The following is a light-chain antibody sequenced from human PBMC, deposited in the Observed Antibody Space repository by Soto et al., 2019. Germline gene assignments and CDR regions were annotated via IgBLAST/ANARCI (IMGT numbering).Light chain of an antibody. V-gene: IGLV2-8*01. Sequence: QSVLTQPPSASGSPGQSVAISCTGTSIDVGGYNYVSWYQQLPGKAPKLMIYDVSKRPSGVPDRFSGSKSGNSASLTVSGLQAADEADYYCSSYAVTHIVFGTGTNVTVL. CDR2: DVS. CDR1: SIDVGGYNY. CDR3: SSYAVTHIV. J-gene: IGLJ1*01.